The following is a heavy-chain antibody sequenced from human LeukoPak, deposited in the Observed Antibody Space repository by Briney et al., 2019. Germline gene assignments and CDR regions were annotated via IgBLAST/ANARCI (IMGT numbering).Heavy chain of an antibody. CDR2: IIPILGTT. D-gene: IGHD4-17*01. CDR3: ATDDGSVTLGFDS. CDR1: GGTFSSYA. Sequence: SVKVSCKASGGTFSSYAFNWVRQAPGQGLQWMGGIIPILGTTNYAQQFQGRVTMTTDESTSTAFMELSSLRSEDTAIYYCATDDGSVTLGFDSWGQGTLLTVSS. V-gene: IGHV1-69*05. J-gene: IGHJ5*01.